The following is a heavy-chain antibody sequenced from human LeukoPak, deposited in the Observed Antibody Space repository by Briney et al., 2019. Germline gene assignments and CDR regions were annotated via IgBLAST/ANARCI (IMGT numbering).Heavy chain of an antibody. V-gene: IGHV3-23*01. CDR2: ISSGGST. CDR3: AKDTYSSSPYYFDY. Sequence: GGSLRLFCAAAGFTFNNYAMSWVRQAPGKGLKWVSGISSGGSTYYADSVKGRFTISRDNSKNTLFLQMNSLRAEDTAVYYCAKDTYSSSPYYFDYWGQGTLSPSPQ. D-gene: IGHD6-6*01. CDR1: GFTFNNYA. J-gene: IGHJ4*02.